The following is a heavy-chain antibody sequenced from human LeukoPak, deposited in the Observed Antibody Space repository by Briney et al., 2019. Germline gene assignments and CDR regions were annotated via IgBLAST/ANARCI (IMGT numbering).Heavy chain of an antibody. CDR1: GFTFSSYG. CDR2: ISHDGSDK. V-gene: IGHV3-30*03. D-gene: IGHD3-10*01. CDR3: ALGSGSGSYYNLPFDY. J-gene: IGHJ4*02. Sequence: GGSLRLPCAASGFTFSSYGIHWVRQAPGKGLEWVAVISHDGSDKYYADSVKGRFAISRDNSKNTLYVQMNSLRAEDTAVYYCALGSGSGSYYNLPFDYWGQGTLVTVSS.